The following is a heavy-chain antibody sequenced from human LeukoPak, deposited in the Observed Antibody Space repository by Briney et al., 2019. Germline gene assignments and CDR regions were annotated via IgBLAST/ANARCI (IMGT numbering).Heavy chain of an antibody. J-gene: IGHJ3*01. CDR2: ISAYNGNT. Sequence: ASVKVSCKASGFTFTNYYMHWVRQAPGQGLEWMGWISAYNGNTNYGQKLQGRVTMTTDTSTSTAYMELRSLRPDDTAVYYCARDEGAPIAAANVWGRGTMVTVSS. CDR1: GFTFTNYY. D-gene: IGHD6-13*01. CDR3: ARDEGAPIAAANV. V-gene: IGHV1-18*01.